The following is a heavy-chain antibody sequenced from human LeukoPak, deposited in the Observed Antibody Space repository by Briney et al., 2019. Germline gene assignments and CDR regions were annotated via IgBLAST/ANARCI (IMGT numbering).Heavy chain of an antibody. D-gene: IGHD6-19*01. CDR1: GYTFTGYY. CDR3: ARDQKIRYSGGTETFDY. V-gene: IGHV1-2*04. Sequence: GASVKVSCKASGYTFTGYYMHWVRQAPGQGLEWMGWINPNSGGTNYAQKFQGWVTMTRDTSISTAYMELSRLRSDDTAVYYCARDQKIRYSGGTETFDYWGQGTWSPSPQ. J-gene: IGHJ4*02. CDR2: INPNSGGT.